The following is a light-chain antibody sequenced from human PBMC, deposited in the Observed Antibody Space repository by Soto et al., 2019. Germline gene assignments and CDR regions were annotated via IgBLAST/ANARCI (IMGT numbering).Light chain of an antibody. CDR1: QSISSW. Sequence: DIQMTQSPSTLSASVGDRVTITCRASQSISSWLAWYQQKPGKAPKLLIYDASSLESGVSSRFSGSGSGTVFTLTISSLQPDDFATYYCQQYNSYSLTFGQGTKVDIK. V-gene: IGKV1-5*01. CDR2: DAS. J-gene: IGKJ1*01. CDR3: QQYNSYSLT.